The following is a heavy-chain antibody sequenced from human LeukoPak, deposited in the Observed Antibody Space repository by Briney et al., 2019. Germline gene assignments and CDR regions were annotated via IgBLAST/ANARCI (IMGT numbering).Heavy chain of an antibody. CDR3: ARVGVLRYFDWLIGAFDI. V-gene: IGHV1-18*01. CDR1: GYTFTSYD. J-gene: IGHJ3*02. Sequence: ASVKVSCKASGYTFTSYDINWVRQAPGQGLEWMGWISAYNGNTKYAQKLQGRVTMTTDTSTSTAYMELRSPRSDDTAVYYCARVGVLRYFDWLIGAFDIWGQGTMVTVSS. D-gene: IGHD3-9*01. CDR2: ISAYNGNT.